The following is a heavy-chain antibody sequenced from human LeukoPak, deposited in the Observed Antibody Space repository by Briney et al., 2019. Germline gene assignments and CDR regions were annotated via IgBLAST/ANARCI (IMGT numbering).Heavy chain of an antibody. J-gene: IGHJ4*02. Sequence: SETLSLTCTVSGGSISSYYWSWIRQPPGKGLEWIGYIYYSGSTNYNPSLKSRVTISVDTSKNQFSLKLSSVTAADTAVYYCARLGSSWGMGPDYWGQGTLVTVSS. V-gene: IGHV4-59*08. CDR2: IYYSGST. CDR1: GGSISSYY. D-gene: IGHD6-13*01. CDR3: ARLGSSWGMGPDY.